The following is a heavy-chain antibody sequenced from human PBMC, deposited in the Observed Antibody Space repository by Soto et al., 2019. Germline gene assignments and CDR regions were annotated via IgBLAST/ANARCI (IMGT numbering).Heavy chain of an antibody. J-gene: IGHJ6*02. D-gene: IGHD6-19*01. V-gene: IGHV3-30*18. CDR1: GFTFSSYG. CDR2: ISYDGSNK. CDR3: VKDGSSGWPYYYGLDV. Sequence: VQLSESGGDLRQPGGSLRLSCAASGFTFSSYGMHWVRQAPGKGLEWVAVISYDGSNKYYADSVKGRFTISRDNSKNTLYLQMSSLRAEDTAVYYCVKDGSSGWPYYYGLDVWGQGTTVTVSS.